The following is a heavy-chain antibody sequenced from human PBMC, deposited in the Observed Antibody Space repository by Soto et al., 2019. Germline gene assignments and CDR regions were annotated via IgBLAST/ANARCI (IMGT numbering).Heavy chain of an antibody. CDR2: IIPIFGTA. V-gene: IGHV1-69*13. CDR1: GGTFSSYA. CDR3: ASCKTHVVAPGSYYYYYMDV. J-gene: IGHJ6*03. Sequence: ASVKVSCKASGGTFSSYAISWVRQAPGQGLEWMGGIIPIFGTANYAQKFQGRVTITADESTSTAYMELSSLRSEDTAVYYCASCKTHVVAPGSYYYYYMDVWGKGTTVTVSS. D-gene: IGHD2-21*01.